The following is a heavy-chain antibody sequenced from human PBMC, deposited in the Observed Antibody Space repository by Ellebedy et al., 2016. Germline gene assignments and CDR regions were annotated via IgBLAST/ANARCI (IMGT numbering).Heavy chain of an antibody. V-gene: IGHV3-23*01. CDR2: IFSDGNT. CDR3: AKDPREWLVRGYFDY. CDR1: GYA. Sequence: GESLKISCAASGYAMSWVRQTPGKGLEWVSAIFSDGNTYYADSVKGRFTISRDNSKNTLYLQMNSLRAEDTAVYYCAKDPREWLVRGYFDYWGQGTLVTVSS. D-gene: IGHD6-19*01. J-gene: IGHJ4*02.